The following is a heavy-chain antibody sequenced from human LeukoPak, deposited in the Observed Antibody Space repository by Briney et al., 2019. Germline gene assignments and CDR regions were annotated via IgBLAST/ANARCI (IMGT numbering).Heavy chain of an antibody. CDR2: IYRSGST. V-gene: IGHV4-30-2*01. D-gene: IGHD6-13*01. CDR3: ARGGLAAAGSEIDS. J-gene: IGHJ4*02. Sequence: SETLSLTCAVSAVSISNGGYSWSWIRQPPGKGLEWIGYIYRSGSTYYNPSLKSRVTISVDRSKNQFSLKLNSVTAADTAVYYCARGGLAAAGSEIDSWGQGTLVTVSS. CDR1: AVSISNGGYS.